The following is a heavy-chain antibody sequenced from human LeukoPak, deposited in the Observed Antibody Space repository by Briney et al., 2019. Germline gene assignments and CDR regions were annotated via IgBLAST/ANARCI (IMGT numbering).Heavy chain of an antibody. J-gene: IGHJ5*02. CDR1: GGSISSGGYS. CDR2: IYHSGST. V-gene: IGHV4-30-2*01. Sequence: SETLSLTCAVSGGSISSGGYSWSWIRQPPGKGLEWIGYIYHSGSTYYNPSLKSRVTISVDRSKNQLSLKLSSVTAADTAVYYCAKAGLPPGKEFDPWGQGTLVTVSS. CDR3: AKAGLPPGKEFDP. D-gene: IGHD4-11*01.